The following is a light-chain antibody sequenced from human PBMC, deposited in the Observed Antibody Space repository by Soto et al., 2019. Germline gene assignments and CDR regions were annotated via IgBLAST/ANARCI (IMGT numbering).Light chain of an antibody. J-gene: IGLJ1*01. CDR1: SSNIGNNY. CDR2: DNN. Sequence: QSVLAQPPSVSAAPGQNVTISCSGSSSNIGNNYVSWYQFLPGTAPKVLIYDNNKRPLGIPDRFSGFKSGTSATLGITGLQAGDEADYYCGTWDTSLNVFYVFGTGTKVTVL. V-gene: IGLV1-51*01. CDR3: GTWDTSLNVFYV.